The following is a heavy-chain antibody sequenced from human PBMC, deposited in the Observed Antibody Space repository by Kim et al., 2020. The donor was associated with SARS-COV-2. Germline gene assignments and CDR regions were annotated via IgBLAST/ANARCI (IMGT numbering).Heavy chain of an antibody. CDR3: ARVGGSSWYPGGMDV. Sequence: SETLSLTCAVYGGSFSGYYWSWIRQPPGKGLEWIGEINHSGSTNYNPSLKSRVTISVDTSKNQFSLKLSSVTAADTAGYYCARVGGSSWYPGGMDVWGQGTTVTVSS. CDR2: INHSGST. J-gene: IGHJ6*02. V-gene: IGHV4-34*01. D-gene: IGHD6-13*01. CDR1: GGSFSGYY.